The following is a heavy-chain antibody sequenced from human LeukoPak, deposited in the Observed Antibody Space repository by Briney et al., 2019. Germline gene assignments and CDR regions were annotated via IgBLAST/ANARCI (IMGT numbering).Heavy chain of an antibody. Sequence: GGSLRLSCAASGFTFSSYGMHWVRQAPGKGLEWVAFIRYDGSNKYYADSVKGRFTISRDNSKNTLYLQMNSLRAEDTAVYYCAKEPYYYDSSGYYYYAFDIWGQGTMVTVSS. D-gene: IGHD3-22*01. CDR2: IRYDGSNK. J-gene: IGHJ3*02. CDR3: AKEPYYYDSSGYYYYAFDI. V-gene: IGHV3-30*02. CDR1: GFTFSSYG.